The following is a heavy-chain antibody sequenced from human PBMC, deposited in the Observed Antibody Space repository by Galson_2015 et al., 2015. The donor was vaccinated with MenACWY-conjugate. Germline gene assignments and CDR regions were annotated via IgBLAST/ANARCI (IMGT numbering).Heavy chain of an antibody. Sequence: QSGAEVKKPGESLKISCKGSGYTFTTYWIGWVRQLPGKGLEWMGLNSPGDSETRYSPAFQGQVTISADKSISTAYVQWDSLQASDTAMYYCARHPPGGRGMDVWGQGTTVTVSS. D-gene: IGHD1-26*01. CDR1: GYTFTTYW. CDR3: ARHPPGGRGMDV. J-gene: IGHJ6*02. CDR2: NSPGDSET. V-gene: IGHV5-51*01.